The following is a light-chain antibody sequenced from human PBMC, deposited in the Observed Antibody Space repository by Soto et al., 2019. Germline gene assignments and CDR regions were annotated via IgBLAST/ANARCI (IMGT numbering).Light chain of an antibody. CDR2: EVI. CDR1: TSDIGAHNF. J-gene: IGLJ1*01. Sequence: LTQPASVSGPLGQAITVSCSGTTSDIGAHNFVSWYQQHPGKAPKLIIYEVINRPSGVSDRFSGSKSGNTASLTISGLQSEDEADYYCNSYTTSNTFVFGSGTKVTVL. CDR3: NSYTTSNTFV. V-gene: IGLV2-14*03.